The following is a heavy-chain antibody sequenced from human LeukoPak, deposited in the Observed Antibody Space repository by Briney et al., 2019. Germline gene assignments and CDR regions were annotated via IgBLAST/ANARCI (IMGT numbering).Heavy chain of an antibody. CDR1: GGTFSSYA. D-gene: IGHD6-13*01. CDR2: IIPILGIA. J-gene: IGHJ6*02. V-gene: IGHV1-69*04. Sequence: SVKVSCKASGGTFSSYAISWVRQAPGQGLEWMGRIIPILGIANYAQKFQGRVTITADKPTSTAYMELSSLRSEDTAVYYCARDPPIAGAGVVDVWGQGTTVSVSS. CDR3: ARDPPIAGAGVVDV.